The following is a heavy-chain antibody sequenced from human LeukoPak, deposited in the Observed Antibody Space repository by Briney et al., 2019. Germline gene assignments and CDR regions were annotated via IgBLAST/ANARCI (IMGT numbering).Heavy chain of an antibody. Sequence: GGSLRLSCAASGFSFSTYWMSWVRQTPEKGLEFVANIDHGGSVRNYMDSLKGRCTISRDNAKKSLYLEINSLRADDTAVYYCARDPESSSFDLWGREALVTVSS. CDR3: ARDPESSSFDL. J-gene: IGHJ4*02. V-gene: IGHV3-7*01. CDR2: IDHGGSVR. D-gene: IGHD6-13*01. CDR1: GFSFSTYW.